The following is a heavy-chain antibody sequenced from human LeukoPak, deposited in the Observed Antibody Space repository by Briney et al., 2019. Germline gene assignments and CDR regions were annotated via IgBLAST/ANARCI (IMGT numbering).Heavy chain of an antibody. CDR2: IYGRGGNT. J-gene: IGHJ6*02. CDR3: AKTRGETAVNPDV. Sequence: PGGSLRLSCAASGFTFSIYSMSWVRQAPGKGLEWVSSIYGRGGNTHYADSVKGRFTISRDNSKNTLYLQMNSLRAEDAAIYYCAKTRGETAVNPDVWGQGTTVTVSS. CDR1: GFTFSIYS. D-gene: IGHD6-19*01. V-gene: IGHV3-23*01.